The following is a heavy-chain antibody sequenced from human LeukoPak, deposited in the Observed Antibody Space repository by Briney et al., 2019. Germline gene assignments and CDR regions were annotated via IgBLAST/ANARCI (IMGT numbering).Heavy chain of an antibody. D-gene: IGHD3-10*01. CDR1: GFIFSSYW. J-gene: IGHJ6*04. Sequence: GGSLRLSCAASGFIFSSYWMHWVRQAPGKGLVWVSRINSDGISTTYADSVKGRFTISRDNAKNSLYLQMNSLRAEDTAVYYCAITGSITMVRGSWDVWGKGTTVTISS. CDR3: AITGSITMVRGSWDV. V-gene: IGHV3-74*01. CDR2: INSDGIST.